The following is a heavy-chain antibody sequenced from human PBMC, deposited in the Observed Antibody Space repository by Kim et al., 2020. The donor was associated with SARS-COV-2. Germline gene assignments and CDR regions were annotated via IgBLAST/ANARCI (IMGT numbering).Heavy chain of an antibody. CDR3: ARDLLPLYSSSWSTVIDY. J-gene: IGHJ4*02. V-gene: IGHV3-30-3*01. Sequence: GGSLRLSCAASGFTFSSYAMHWVRQAPGKGLEWVAVISYDGSNKYYADSVKGRFTISRDNSKNTLYLQMNSLRAEDTAVYYCARDLLPLYSSSWSTVIDYWGQGTLVTVSS. CDR2: ISYDGSNK. CDR1: GFTFSSYA. D-gene: IGHD6-13*01.